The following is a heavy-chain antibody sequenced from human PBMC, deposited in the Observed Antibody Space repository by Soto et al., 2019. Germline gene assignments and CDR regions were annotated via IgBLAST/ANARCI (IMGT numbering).Heavy chain of an antibody. CDR3: AKLDEGGLQYAYYAMDV. V-gene: IGHV3-30*18. D-gene: IGHD2-15*01. Sequence: GGSLRLSCVASGFTFSNYGMHWVRQAPGKGLEWVAVISYDGSNKYYADSVKGRFTISRDNSKNTLYLQMTSLRTEDTALYYCAKLDEGGLQYAYYAMDVWGQGTTVTVSS. CDR1: GFTFSNYG. J-gene: IGHJ6*02. CDR2: ISYDGSNK.